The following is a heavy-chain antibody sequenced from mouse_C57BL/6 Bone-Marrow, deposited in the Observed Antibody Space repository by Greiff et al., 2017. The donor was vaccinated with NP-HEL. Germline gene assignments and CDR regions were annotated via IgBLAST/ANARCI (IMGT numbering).Heavy chain of an antibody. J-gene: IGHJ2*01. CDR3: ARDPFDY. CDR2: IEPSDSYT. Sequence: QVQLQQPGAELVMPGASVKLSCKASGYTFTSYWMHWVKQRPGQGLEWIGEIEPSDSYTNYNQKFKGKSTLTVDKSSSTAYMQLSSLTSEDSAVYYCARDPFDYWGQGTTLTVSS. V-gene: IGHV1-69*01. CDR1: GYTFTSYW.